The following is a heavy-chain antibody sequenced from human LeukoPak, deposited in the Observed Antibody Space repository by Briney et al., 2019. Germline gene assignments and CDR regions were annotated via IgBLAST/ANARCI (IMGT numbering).Heavy chain of an antibody. D-gene: IGHD5-18*01. J-gene: IGHJ4*02. CDR1: GFTFSSYG. CDR3: ARGGDTAASDY. CDR2: IWYDGSKK. Sequence: PGGSLRLSCAASGFTFSSYGMHWVRQAPGKGLEWVAVIWYDGSKKYYADSVKGRFTISRDNSKDTLYLQMNSLRAEDTAVYYCARGGDTAASDYWGQGTLVTVSS. V-gene: IGHV3-33*01.